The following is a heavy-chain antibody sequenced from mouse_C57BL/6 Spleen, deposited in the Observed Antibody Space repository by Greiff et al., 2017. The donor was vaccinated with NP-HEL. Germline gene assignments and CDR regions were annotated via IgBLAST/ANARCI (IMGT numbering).Heavy chain of an antibody. Sequence: VKLVESGAELVKPGASVKISCKASGYAFSSYWMNWVKQRPGKGLEWIGQIYPGDGDTNYNGKFKGKATLTADKSSSTAYMQLSSLTSEDSAVYFCARVDGSISYYFDYWGQGTTLTVSS. CDR3: ARVDGSISYYFDY. V-gene: IGHV1-80*01. J-gene: IGHJ2*01. D-gene: IGHD1-1*01. CDR2: IYPGDGDT. CDR1: GYAFSSYW.